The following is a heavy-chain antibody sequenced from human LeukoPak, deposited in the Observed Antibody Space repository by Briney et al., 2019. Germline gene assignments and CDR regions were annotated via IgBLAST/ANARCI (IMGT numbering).Heavy chain of an antibody. J-gene: IGHJ4*02. V-gene: IGHV3-23*01. CDR2: ISGSGGST. CDR3: AKDGKKYGSTWDFDY. CDR1: GFTFSSYA. D-gene: IGHD6-13*01. Sequence: PGGSLRLSCAASGFTFSSYAIIWVRQAPGKGLEWVSTISGSGGSTNYADSVKGRFTISRDNSKNTLYLQMNSLRAEDTAAYYCAKDGKKYGSTWDFDYWGQGALVTASS.